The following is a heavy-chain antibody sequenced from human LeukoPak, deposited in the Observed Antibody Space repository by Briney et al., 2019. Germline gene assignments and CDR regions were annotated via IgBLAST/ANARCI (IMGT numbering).Heavy chain of an antibody. Sequence: GSLRLSCAASGFTFSSYAMSWVRQPPGKGLEWIGYIYYSGSTNYNPSLKSRVTISVDTSKNQFSLKLSSVTAADTAVYYCAREVPGGNVDAFDIWGQGTMVTVSS. J-gene: IGHJ3*02. CDR2: IYYSGST. CDR1: GFTFSSYA. D-gene: IGHD4-23*01. V-gene: IGHV4-59*01. CDR3: AREVPGGNVDAFDI.